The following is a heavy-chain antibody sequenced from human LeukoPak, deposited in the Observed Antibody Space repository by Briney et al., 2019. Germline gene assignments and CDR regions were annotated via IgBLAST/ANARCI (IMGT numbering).Heavy chain of an antibody. Sequence: SETLSLTCTVPGGSISSGSYYWSWIRQPAGKGLEWIGRIYTGGSINYNPSLKSRVTISLDTSKNQFSLKLSSVTAADTAVYYCARVSSSGVWDYWGQGTLVTVSS. CDR2: IYTGGSI. D-gene: IGHD3-10*01. CDR3: ARVSSSGVWDY. J-gene: IGHJ4*02. CDR1: GGSISSGSYY. V-gene: IGHV4-61*02.